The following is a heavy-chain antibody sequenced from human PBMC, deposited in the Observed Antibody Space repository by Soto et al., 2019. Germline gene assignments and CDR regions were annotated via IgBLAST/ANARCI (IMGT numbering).Heavy chain of an antibody. V-gene: IGHV3-30-3*01. CDR1: GFTFSIYA. CDR2: ISYDGGNK. Sequence: QVQLVESGGGVVQPGRSLRLSCAASGFTFSIYAMHWVRQTPGKGLEWVAVISYDGGNKYYADSVKGRFTISRDNSKNTLYVQMNGLRVEDTAVYYCARDNGGVDYWGRGTLVTVSS. J-gene: IGHJ4*02. CDR3: ARDNGGVDY. D-gene: IGHD3-16*01.